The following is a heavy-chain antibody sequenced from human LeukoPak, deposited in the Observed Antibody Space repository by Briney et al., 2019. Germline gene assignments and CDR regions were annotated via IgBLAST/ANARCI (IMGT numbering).Heavy chain of an antibody. Sequence: GGSLRLSCAASGFTFSSYAMSWVRQAPGKGLQWVSGISASGGTTYYADSVKGRFTISRDKSKNTLFLQMSSLTAEDTAVYYCAKDPDYVDSTTDYWGQGTLVTVSS. J-gene: IGHJ4*02. CDR3: AKDPDYVDSTTDY. D-gene: IGHD3-10*02. V-gene: IGHV3-23*01. CDR2: ISASGGTT. CDR1: GFTFSSYA.